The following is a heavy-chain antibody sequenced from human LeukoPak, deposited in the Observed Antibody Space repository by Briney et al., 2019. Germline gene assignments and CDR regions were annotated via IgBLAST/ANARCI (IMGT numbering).Heavy chain of an antibody. CDR1: GFTFSDYY. J-gene: IGHJ4*02. CDR3: ARLGWATAPLDY. Sequence: GGSLRLSCAASGFTFSDYYMSWIRQAPGKGLEWVSYISSSSSYTNYADSVKGRFTISRDNAKNSLYLQMNSLRAEDTAVYYCARLGWATAPLDYWGRGTLVTVSS. CDR2: ISSSSSYT. V-gene: IGHV3-11*06. D-gene: IGHD5-12*01.